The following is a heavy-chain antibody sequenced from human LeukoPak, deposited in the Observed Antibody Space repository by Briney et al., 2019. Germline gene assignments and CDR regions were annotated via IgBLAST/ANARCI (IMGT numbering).Heavy chain of an antibody. CDR2: ISAYNGNT. CDR3: ARVDTPYYYYGMDV. J-gene: IGHJ6*02. V-gene: IGHV1-18*01. Sequence: GASVKVSCKASGYTFTSYGISWVRQAPGQGLEWMGWISAYNGNTNYAQKLQGRVTMTTDTSTSTAYMELRSLRSNDTAVYYCARVDTPYYYYGMDVWGQGTTVTVSS. CDR1: GYTFTSYG. D-gene: IGHD5-18*01.